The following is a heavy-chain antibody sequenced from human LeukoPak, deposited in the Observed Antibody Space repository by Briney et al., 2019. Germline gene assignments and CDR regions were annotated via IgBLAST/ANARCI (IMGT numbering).Heavy chain of an antibody. Sequence: SETLSLICTVSGGSISSYYRSWIRQPPGKGLEWIGYIYYSGSTNYNPSLKSRVTISVDTSKNQYSLKLSSVTAADTAVYYCARQVTTKFDYWGQGTLVTVSS. J-gene: IGHJ4*02. CDR1: GGSISSYY. V-gene: IGHV4-59*08. D-gene: IGHD4-17*01. CDR2: IYYSGST. CDR3: ARQVTTKFDY.